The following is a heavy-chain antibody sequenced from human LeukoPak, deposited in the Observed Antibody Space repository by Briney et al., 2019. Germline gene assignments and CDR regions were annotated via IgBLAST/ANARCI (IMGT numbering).Heavy chain of an antibody. V-gene: IGHV3-7*03. CDR1: GFTFSSYW. CDR3: ARVLSSTYYYYMDV. CDR2: IKQDGGEK. Sequence: GGSLRLSCAASGFTFSSYWMSWVRQAPGKGLEWVANIKQDGGEKYYVDSVKGRFTISRDNAKNSLYLQMNSLRAEDTALYHCARVLSSTYYYYMDVWGKGTTVTVSS. D-gene: IGHD2-2*01. J-gene: IGHJ6*03.